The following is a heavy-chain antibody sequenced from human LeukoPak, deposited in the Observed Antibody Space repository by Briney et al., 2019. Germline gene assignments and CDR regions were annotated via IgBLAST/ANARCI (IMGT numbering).Heavy chain of an antibody. CDR1: GYTFTSYY. V-gene: IGHV1-46*01. J-gene: IGHJ6*03. CDR3: ARDLSGSTIYYYYYMDV. CDR2: INPSGGST. D-gene: IGHD1-26*01. Sequence: ASVKVSCTASGYTFTSYYMHWVRQAPGQGLEWMGIINPSGGSTSYAQKFQGRVTMTRDMSSSTVYMELSGLRSEDTAVYYCARDLSGSTIYYYYYMDVWGKGTTVTVSS.